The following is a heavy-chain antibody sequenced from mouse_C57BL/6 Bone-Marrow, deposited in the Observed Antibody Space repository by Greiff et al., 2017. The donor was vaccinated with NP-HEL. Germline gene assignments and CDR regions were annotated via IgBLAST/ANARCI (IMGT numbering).Heavy chain of an antibody. J-gene: IGHJ1*03. V-gene: IGHV1-75*01. Sequence: QVQLKQSGPELVKPGASVKISCKASGYTFTDYYINWVKQRPGQGLEWIGWIFPGSGSTYYNEKFKGKATLTVDKSSSTAYMLLSSLTSEDSAVYFCARWHYGSSFYWYFDVWGTGTTVTVSS. D-gene: IGHD1-1*01. CDR1: GYTFTDYY. CDR3: ARWHYGSSFYWYFDV. CDR2: IFPGSGST.